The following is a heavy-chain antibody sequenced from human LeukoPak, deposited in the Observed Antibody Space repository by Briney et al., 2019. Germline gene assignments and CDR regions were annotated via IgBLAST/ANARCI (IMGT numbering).Heavy chain of an antibody. CDR1: GGSISTYY. J-gene: IGHJ4*02. D-gene: IGHD4-11*01. V-gene: IGHV4-59*08. CDR2: IYYSGSS. Sequence: SETLSLTCTVSGGSISTYYWSWIRQPPGKGLEWIGYIYYSGSSKYNPSLKSRVTISVDTSKNQFSLKLSSVTAADTAVYFCARLSYSNYVEYWGQGTLVTVSS. CDR3: ARLSYSNYVEY.